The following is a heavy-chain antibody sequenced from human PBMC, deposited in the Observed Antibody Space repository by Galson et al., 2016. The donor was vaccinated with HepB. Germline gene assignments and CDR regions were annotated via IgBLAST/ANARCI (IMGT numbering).Heavy chain of an antibody. J-gene: IGHJ4*02. D-gene: IGHD3-3*01. CDR2: FHYSGTT. CDR3: ARESVAIFGVVSFDS. CDR1: GDSITSSTYY. Sequence: ETLSLTCTVSGDSITSSTYYWGWIRQPPGKGLEWIGSFHYSGTTYYNPSLKSRVTISVDTSKTQVSLKLSSVTAADTAVYYCARESVAIFGVVSFDSWGQGTLISVSS. V-gene: IGHV4-39*02.